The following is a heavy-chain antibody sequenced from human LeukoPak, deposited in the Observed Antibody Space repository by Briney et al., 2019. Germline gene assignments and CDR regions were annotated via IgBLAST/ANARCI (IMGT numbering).Heavy chain of an antibody. D-gene: IGHD2-2*02. J-gene: IGHJ4*02. CDR1: GYSISSGYY. CDR2: IYHSGST. CDR3: ARATGYCSSTSCYNYFDY. Sequence: SETLSLTCAVSGYSISSGYYWGWIRQPPGKGLEWIGSIYHSGSTYYNPSLESRVTISVDTPKNQFSLKLSSVTAADTAVYYCARATGYCSSTSCYNYFDYWGQGTLVTVSS. V-gene: IGHV4-38-2*01.